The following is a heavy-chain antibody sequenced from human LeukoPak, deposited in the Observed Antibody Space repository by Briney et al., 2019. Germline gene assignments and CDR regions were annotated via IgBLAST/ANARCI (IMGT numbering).Heavy chain of an antibody. V-gene: IGHV3-20*04. D-gene: IGHD3-10*01. CDR3: ARALGYYGSGSHFDY. Sequence: GGSLRLSCAASGFTFDDYGMSWVRQAPGKGLEWVSGINWNGGSTGYADSVKGRFTISRDNAKNSLYLQMNSLRAEDTALYYCARALGYYGSGSHFDYRGQGTLVTVSS. J-gene: IGHJ4*02. CDR2: INWNGGST. CDR1: GFTFDDYG.